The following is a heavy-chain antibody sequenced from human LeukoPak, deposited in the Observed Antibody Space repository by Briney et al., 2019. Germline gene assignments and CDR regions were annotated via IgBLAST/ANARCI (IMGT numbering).Heavy chain of an antibody. J-gene: IGHJ4*02. CDR1: GFTFTNYG. V-gene: IGHV3-30*18. CDR2: ISYDGSNK. Sequence: GGSLRLSCAASGFTFTNYGMHWVRQAPGKGLEWVAVISYDGSNKYYADSVKGRFTISRDNSKNTLYLQMNSLRAEDTAVYYCAKAGEYFDWLLNNWGQGTLVTVSS. D-gene: IGHD3-9*01. CDR3: AKAGEYFDWLLNN.